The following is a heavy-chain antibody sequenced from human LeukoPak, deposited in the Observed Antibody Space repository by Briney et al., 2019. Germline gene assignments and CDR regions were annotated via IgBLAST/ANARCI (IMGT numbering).Heavy chain of an antibody. CDR1: GDSISSGGYY. CDR2: IYTSGST. D-gene: IGHD6-13*01. CDR3: VRERLYTSSWGFQF. Sequence: PSETLSLTCSVSGDSISSGGYYWSWVRQPAGKGLEWIGRIYTSGSTTYNPSLKSRVSMSVDTSKNLFFLNLTSVTAADTGVYFCVRERLYTSSWGFQFWGQGALVSVSS. V-gene: IGHV4-61*02. J-gene: IGHJ1*01.